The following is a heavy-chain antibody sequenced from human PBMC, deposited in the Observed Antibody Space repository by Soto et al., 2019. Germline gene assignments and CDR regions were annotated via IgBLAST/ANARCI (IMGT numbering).Heavy chain of an antibody. V-gene: IGHV3-23*01. D-gene: IGHD2-2*01. CDR3: AKDRYCSSTSCYGGFDY. CDR1: GFTFSSYA. CDR2: ISSSDGST. Sequence: EVQLLESGGGLVQPGKSLRLSCAASGFTFSSYAMTWVRQTPGKGLEWVSGISSSDGSTFYAGSVKGRFTISRDNSKNTLNLKRNSLRAEDTAVYYCAKDRYCSSTSCYGGFDYWAREPWSPSPQ. J-gene: IGHJ4*02.